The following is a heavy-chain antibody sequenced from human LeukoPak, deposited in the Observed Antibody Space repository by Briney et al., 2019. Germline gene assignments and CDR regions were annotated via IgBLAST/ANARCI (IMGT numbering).Heavy chain of an antibody. Sequence: KPGGSLRLSCAASGFTFSSYRMNWVRQAPGKGLEWVSCISSSSSYIYYADSVKGRFTISRDTAKNLLYLQMNSLRAEDTAVYYCAKGFVGYYYYGMDVWGQGTTVTVSS. J-gene: IGHJ6*02. CDR3: AKGFVGYYYYGMDV. CDR1: GFTFSSYR. V-gene: IGHV3-21*04. D-gene: IGHD2-21*01. CDR2: ISSSSSYI.